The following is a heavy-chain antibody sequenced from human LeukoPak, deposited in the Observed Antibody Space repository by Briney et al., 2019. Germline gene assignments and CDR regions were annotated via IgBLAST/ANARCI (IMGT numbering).Heavy chain of an antibody. CDR1: GFTFSTYS. Sequence: GGSLRLSCAASGFTFSTYSMNWVRQAPGKGLEWISYITSSSSAIYYTDSVKGRFTVSRDNAKNSLYLQMNSLRAEDTALYYCARGVYHSTIFGLGVYYYYYMDVWGKGTTVTVSS. J-gene: IGHJ6*03. D-gene: IGHD3-3*01. CDR2: ITSSSSAI. CDR3: ARGVYHSTIFGLGVYYYYYMDV. V-gene: IGHV3-48*04.